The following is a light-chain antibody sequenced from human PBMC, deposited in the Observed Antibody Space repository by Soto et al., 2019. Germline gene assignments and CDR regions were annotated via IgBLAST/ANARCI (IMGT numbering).Light chain of an antibody. Sequence: QSVLTQPPSASGTPGQRGTISCSGSSSNVGSNTVSWYQQLPGTAPKVLIYSDDQRPSGVPDRFSGSRSGSSASLAISGLQSGDEADYYCASWEDSLNGWVIGGGTQLTVL. J-gene: IGLJ3*02. V-gene: IGLV1-44*01. CDR2: SDD. CDR3: ASWEDSLNGWV. CDR1: SSNVGSNT.